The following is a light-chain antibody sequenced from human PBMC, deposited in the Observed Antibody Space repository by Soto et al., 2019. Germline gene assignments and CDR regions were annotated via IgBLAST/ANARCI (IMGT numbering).Light chain of an antibody. CDR2: DNP. V-gene: IGLV1-40*01. CDR3: QSYDSSLSAVV. J-gene: IGLJ2*01. CDR1: RYNIGAGFD. Sequence: QSVLTQPPSVSGAPGQRVTISCTGSRYNIGAGFDVYWYQHLPGTAPKLLIYDNPNRPSVVPDRFSGSKSGTSAALAITGLQADDEVDSYCQSYDSSLSAVVFGGVTKLTVL.